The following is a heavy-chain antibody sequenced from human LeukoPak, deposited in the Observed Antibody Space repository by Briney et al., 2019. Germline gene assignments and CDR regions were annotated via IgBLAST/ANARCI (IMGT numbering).Heavy chain of an antibody. CDR1: GFTFSTYA. V-gene: IGHV3-23*01. J-gene: IGHJ4*02. CDR3: ARDHTVAGIVFDS. CDR2: ISGSGANT. D-gene: IGHD6-19*01. Sequence: ETGGSLILSCAASGFTFSTYAMSWVRQAPGKGLEWVSTISGSGANTYYADSVRGRFTISRDNSKNTLYLHMNSLRAEDTAVYYCARDHTVAGIVFDSWGQGARVTVSS.